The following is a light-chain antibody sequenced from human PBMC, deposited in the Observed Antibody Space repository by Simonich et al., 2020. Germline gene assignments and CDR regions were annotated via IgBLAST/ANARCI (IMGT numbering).Light chain of an antibody. CDR3: VLYMGSGIWV. CDR1: SGSVSTSYY. J-gene: IGLJ3*02. CDR2: STN. V-gene: IGLV8-61*01. Sequence: QTVVTQEPSFSVSPGGTVTLTCGLSSGSVSTSYYPSWYQQTPGQAPRTLIYSTNPRSSGVPDRFSCSILGNKAALTITGAQADDESDYYCVLYMGSGIWVFGGGTKLTVL.